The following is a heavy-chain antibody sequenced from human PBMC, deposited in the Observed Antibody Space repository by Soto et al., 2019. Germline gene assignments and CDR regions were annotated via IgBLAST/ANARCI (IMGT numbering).Heavy chain of an antibody. CDR3: VMVDNYVTPTPQDV. CDR2: ISPYTGNT. J-gene: IGHJ6*02. CDR1: GYIFDNYG. Sequence: TSLKVSCKSSGYIFDNYGIAWVRQAPGQGLEWMGWISPYTGNTHSATKIQGRLTMTTDTSTSTAYMDLGSLTSDDTAVYYCVMVDNYVTPTPQDVWGQGTTVTVSS. D-gene: IGHD3-16*01. V-gene: IGHV1-18*01.